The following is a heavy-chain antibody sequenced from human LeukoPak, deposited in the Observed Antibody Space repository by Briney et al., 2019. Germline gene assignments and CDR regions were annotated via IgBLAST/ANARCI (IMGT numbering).Heavy chain of an antibody. CDR3: TRGVSYGHFDY. D-gene: IGHD5-18*01. CDR2: ISASGSHI. Sequence: GGSLRLSCAASGFTFSSYSMNWVRQAPGKGLEWISYISASGSHIYYAESVKGRFTISRDNAKKSLSLEMNSLRAEDTAVYYCTRGVSYGHFDYWGQGTLVTVSS. J-gene: IGHJ4*02. V-gene: IGHV3-21*01. CDR1: GFTFSSYS.